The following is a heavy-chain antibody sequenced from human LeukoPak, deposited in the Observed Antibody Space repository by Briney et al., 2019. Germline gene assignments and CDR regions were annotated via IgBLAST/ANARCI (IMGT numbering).Heavy chain of an antibody. CDR3: AIYGSGSQGWFDP. D-gene: IGHD3-10*01. CDR1: GFTFSSYS. V-gene: IGHV3-21*01. J-gene: IGHJ5*02. CDR2: ISSSSSYI. Sequence: PGGSLRLSCAASGFTFSSYSMNWVRQARGKGLEWVSSISSSSSYIYYADSVKGRFTISRDNAKNSLYLQMNSLRAEDTAVYYCAIYGSGSQGWFDPWGQGTLVTVSS.